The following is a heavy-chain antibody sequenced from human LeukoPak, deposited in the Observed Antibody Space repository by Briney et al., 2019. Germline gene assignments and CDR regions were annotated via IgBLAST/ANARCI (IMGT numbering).Heavy chain of an antibody. CDR1: GFTFSSYE. D-gene: IGHD4-23*01. CDR3: TRHELIYGGTLEDY. V-gene: IGHV3-48*03. Sequence: GGSLRLSCAASGFTFSSYEMNWVRQAPGRGLEWVSYISSSGSTIYYADSVKGRFTISRHNAKNSLYLQMNSLRAEDTAVYYCTRHELIYGGTLEDYWGQGTLVTVSS. J-gene: IGHJ4*02. CDR2: ISSSGSTI.